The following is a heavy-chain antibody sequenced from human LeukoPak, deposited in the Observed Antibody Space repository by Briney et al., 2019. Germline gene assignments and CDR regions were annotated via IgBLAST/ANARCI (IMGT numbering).Heavy chain of an antibody. CDR2: IYYSGST. Sequence: PSETLSLTCTVSGGSISSYYWSWIRQPPGKGLEWIGYIYYSGSTNYNPSLKSRVTISVDTPKNQFSLKLSSVTAADTAVYYCARSSWIQYLVDYWGQGTLVTVSS. CDR1: GGSISSYY. J-gene: IGHJ4*02. V-gene: IGHV4-59*01. CDR3: ARSSWIQYLVDY. D-gene: IGHD5-18*01.